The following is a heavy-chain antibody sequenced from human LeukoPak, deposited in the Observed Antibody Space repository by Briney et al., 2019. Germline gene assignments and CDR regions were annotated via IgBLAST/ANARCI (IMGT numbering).Heavy chain of an antibody. V-gene: IGHV4-59*01. CDR3: ARARLRYFDWLLAEHYFDY. J-gene: IGHJ4*02. D-gene: IGHD3-9*01. Sequence: PSETLSLTCTVSGGSINGYYWSWIRQSPGKGLESLGYIYYTGSTNYNPSLKSRVTISVDTSKNQFSLKLSSVTAADTAVYYCARARLRYFDWLLAEHYFDYWGQGTLVTVSS. CDR2: IYYTGST. CDR1: GGSINGYY.